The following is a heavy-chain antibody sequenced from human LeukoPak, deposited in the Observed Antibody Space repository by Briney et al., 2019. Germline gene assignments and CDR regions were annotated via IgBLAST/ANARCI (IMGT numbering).Heavy chain of an antibody. Sequence: GGSLRLSCAASGFTFSSYGMHWVRQAPGKGLEWVAFIRYDGSNKYYADSVKGRFTISRDNSKNTLYLQMNSLRAEGTAVYYCAKDYSSSSTYMDVWGKGTTVTVSS. V-gene: IGHV3-30*02. CDR3: AKDYSSSSTYMDV. J-gene: IGHJ6*03. D-gene: IGHD6-6*01. CDR2: IRYDGSNK. CDR1: GFTFSSYG.